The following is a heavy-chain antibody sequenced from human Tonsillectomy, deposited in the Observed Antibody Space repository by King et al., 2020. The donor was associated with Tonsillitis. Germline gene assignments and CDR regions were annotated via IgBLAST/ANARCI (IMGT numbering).Heavy chain of an antibody. Sequence: QLQESGPGLVKPSETLSLTCTVSGGATRSTNNYWSWIRQSPGKGLEWIGSIYYSGSTFYNPSLKSRDAISEDTSKNQFSLKLSSVSAADTAVYYWARGLGYFYGSGSHFAYWGQGTLVTVSS. D-gene: IGHD3-10*01. V-gene: IGHV4-39*07. CDR2: IYYSGST. CDR3: ARGLGYFYGSGSHFAY. J-gene: IGHJ4*02. CDR1: GGATRSTNNY.